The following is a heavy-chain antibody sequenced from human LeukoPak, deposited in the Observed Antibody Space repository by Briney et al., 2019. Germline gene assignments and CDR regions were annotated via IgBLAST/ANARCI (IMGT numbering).Heavy chain of an antibody. Sequence: ASVKVSCKASGYTFTGYYMHWVRQAPGQGLEWMGWINPNSGGTNYAQKFQGRVTMTRDTSISTAYMELSSLRSEDTAVYYCAHLAGDYSGSYPPDAFDIWGQGTMVTVSS. J-gene: IGHJ3*02. V-gene: IGHV1-2*02. CDR3: AHLAGDYSGSYPPDAFDI. D-gene: IGHD1-26*01. CDR2: INPNSGGT. CDR1: GYTFTGYY.